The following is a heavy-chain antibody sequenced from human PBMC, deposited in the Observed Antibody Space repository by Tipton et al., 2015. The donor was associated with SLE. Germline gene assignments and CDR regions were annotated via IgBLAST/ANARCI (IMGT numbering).Heavy chain of an antibody. J-gene: IGHJ3*02. CDR3: ARLRSSGYYSYDAFDI. CDR2: ISSSSSYI. V-gene: IGHV3-21*03. Sequence: SLRLSCAASGFTFSSYSMNWVRHAPGKGLEWVSSISSSSSYIYYADSVKGRFTISRDNAKNSLYLQMNSLRAEDTAVYYCARLRSSGYYSYDAFDIWGQGTMVTVSS. D-gene: IGHD3-22*01. CDR1: GFTFSSYS.